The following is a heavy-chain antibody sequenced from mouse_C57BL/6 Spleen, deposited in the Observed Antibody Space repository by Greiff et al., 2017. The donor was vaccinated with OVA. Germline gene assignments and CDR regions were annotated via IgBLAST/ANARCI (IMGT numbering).Heavy chain of an antibody. D-gene: IGHD1-1*01. CDR2: IDPSDSYT. J-gene: IGHJ1*03. CDR3: TSAITTVH. CDR1: GYTFTSYW. V-gene: IGHV1-69*01. Sequence: QVQLQQPGAELVMPGASVKLSCKASGYTFTSYWMHWVKQRPGQGLEWIGEIDPSDSYTNYNQKFKGKSTLTVDKSSSTDYMQLGNLATEDSAIYYCTSAITTVHWGTGTTVTVSS.